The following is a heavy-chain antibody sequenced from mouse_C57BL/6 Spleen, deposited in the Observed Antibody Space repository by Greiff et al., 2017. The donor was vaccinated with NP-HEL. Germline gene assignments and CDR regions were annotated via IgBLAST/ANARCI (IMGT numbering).Heavy chain of an antibody. CDR1: GYTFTDYY. CDR3: ARGGKLGSFAY. Sequence: VQLQQSGPELVKPGASVKISCKASGYTFTDYYMNWVKQSHGKSLEWIGDINPNNGGTSYNQKFKGKATLTVDKSSSTAYMELRSLTSEDSAVYYCARGGKLGSFAYWGQGTLVTVSA. D-gene: IGHD4-1*01. V-gene: IGHV1-26*01. J-gene: IGHJ3*01. CDR2: INPNNGGT.